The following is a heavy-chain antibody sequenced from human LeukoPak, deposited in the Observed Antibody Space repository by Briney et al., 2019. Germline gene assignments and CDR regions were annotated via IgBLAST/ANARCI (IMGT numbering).Heavy chain of an antibody. V-gene: IGHV4-39*01. CDR1: GGSVSRTYYS. CDR3: ARQELWFRS. CDR2: IDYRGGT. J-gene: IGHJ4*02. D-gene: IGHD3-16*01. Sequence: PSETLSLTCSVSGGSVSRTYYSWGWIRQPPGKGLEWIGSIDYRGGTHFSPSLERRVTISVDTSQNQFSLRLMSVTAADTGVYYCARQELWFRSWGQGTLVTVSS.